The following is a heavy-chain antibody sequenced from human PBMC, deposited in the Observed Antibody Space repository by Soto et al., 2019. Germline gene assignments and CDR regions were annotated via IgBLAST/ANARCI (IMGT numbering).Heavy chain of an antibody. D-gene: IGHD6-25*01. Sequence: EVQLLESGGGLEQHGGSLRLSCAASGFTFSSYAMSWVRQAPGKGLEWVSAISGSGGSTYYADSVKGRFTISRDNSKNTLYLQMNSLRAEDTAVYYCAKDRMRLAAHFDYWGQGTLVTVSS. J-gene: IGHJ4*02. CDR2: ISGSGGST. CDR3: AKDRMRLAAHFDY. V-gene: IGHV3-23*01. CDR1: GFTFSSYA.